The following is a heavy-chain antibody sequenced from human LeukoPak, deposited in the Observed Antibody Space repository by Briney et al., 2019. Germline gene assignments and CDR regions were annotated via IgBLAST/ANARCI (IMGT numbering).Heavy chain of an antibody. D-gene: IGHD5-18*01. CDR3: GKNGGYSYGYGFDY. CDR1: GGSISSYY. J-gene: IGHJ4*02. Sequence: SETLSLTCAVSGGSISSYYWSWMRQPPAKGLEGIGYIYYSGSTNYNPSLHSRVTISVETSKNHFSLKLSCVTAADTAVYYCGKNGGYSYGYGFDYWGQGTLVTVSS. V-gene: IGHV4-59*01. CDR2: IYYSGST.